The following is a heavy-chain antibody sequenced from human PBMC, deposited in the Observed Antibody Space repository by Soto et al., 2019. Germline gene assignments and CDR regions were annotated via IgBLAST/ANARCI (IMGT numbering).Heavy chain of an antibody. CDR3: ARASASSKLRRVVIN. Sequence: QVQLQESGPGLVKPSGTLSLTCALSGASIITDNWWSWVRQPPGKEMEWIGEIYHSGNTNFNPSVKGRVTISVDTSKNQFSLTVSSVTAADTAIYYCARASASSKLRRVVINWGQGTLVTVAS. D-gene: IGHD3-10*01. J-gene: IGHJ4*02. CDR1: GASIITDNW. V-gene: IGHV4-4*02. CDR2: IYHSGNT.